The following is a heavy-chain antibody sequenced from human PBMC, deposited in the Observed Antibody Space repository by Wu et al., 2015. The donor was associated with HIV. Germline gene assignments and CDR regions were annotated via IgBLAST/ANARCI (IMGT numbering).Heavy chain of an antibody. V-gene: IGHV1-69*05. Sequence: QVQLVQSGAEVKKPGSSVKVSCKASGGTFSSYAISWVRQAPGQGLEWMGGIIPIFGTANYAQKFQGRVTITTDESTSTAYMELSSLRSEDTAVYYCARGGTAMVGVYYYGMDVWGQGTTGHRLL. D-gene: IGHD5-18*01. J-gene: IGHJ6*02. CDR2: IIPIFGTA. CDR1: GGTFSSYA. CDR3: ARGGTAMVGVYYYGMDV.